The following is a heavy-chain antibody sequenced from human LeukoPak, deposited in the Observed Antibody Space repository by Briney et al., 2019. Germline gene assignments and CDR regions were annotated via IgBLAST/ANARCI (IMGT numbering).Heavy chain of an antibody. CDR1: GFTFSSYW. V-gene: IGHV3-7*01. CDR3: AREALGYCSSTSCPYYFDY. D-gene: IGHD2-2*01. J-gene: IGHJ4*02. Sequence: GGSLRLSCAASGFTFSSYWMSWVRQAPGKGLEWVANMKQDGSEKYYVDSVKGRFTISRDNAKNSLYLQMNSLRAEDTAVYYCAREALGYCSSTSCPYYFDYWGQGTLVTVSS. CDR2: MKQDGSEK.